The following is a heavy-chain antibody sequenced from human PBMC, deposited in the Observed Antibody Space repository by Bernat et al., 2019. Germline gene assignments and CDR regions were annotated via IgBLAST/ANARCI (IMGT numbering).Heavy chain of an antibody. J-gene: IGHJ5*02. CDR1: AFTFSTYA. D-gene: IGHD4-17*01. Sequence: VHLLESGGGLVQPGGSLRLSCSASAFTFSTYAMNWVRQAPGKGLEWVSTISGSGFSTYYADSVKGRFTISRDNSKNTLSLQMNSLRAEETAVYYCAKELRSSENWFDPWGQGTLVTVSS. CDR3: AKELRSSENWFDP. CDR2: ISGSGFST. V-gene: IGHV3-23*01.